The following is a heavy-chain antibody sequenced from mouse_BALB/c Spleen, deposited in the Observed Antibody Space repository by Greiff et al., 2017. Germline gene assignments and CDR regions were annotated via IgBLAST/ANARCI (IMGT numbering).Heavy chain of an antibody. CDR1: GYTFSSYW. CDR2: ILPGSGST. V-gene: IGHV1-9*01. Sequence: QVQLKESGAELMKPGASVKISCKATGYTFSSYWIEWVKQRPGHGLEWIGEILPGSGSTNYNEKFKGKATFTADTSSNTAYMQLSSLTSEDSAVYYCARAGEMITTSFDYWGQGTTLTVSS. CDR3: ARAGEMITTSFDY. J-gene: IGHJ2*01. D-gene: IGHD2-4*01.